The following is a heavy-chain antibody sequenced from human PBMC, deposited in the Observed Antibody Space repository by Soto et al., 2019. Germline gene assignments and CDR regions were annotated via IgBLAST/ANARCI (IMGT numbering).Heavy chain of an antibody. D-gene: IGHD2-2*02. CDR2: INPNSGGT. CDR1: GYTFTGYY. CDR3: ARSPRYCSSTSCYRYYYYGMDV. V-gene: IGHV1-2*02. J-gene: IGHJ6*02. Sequence: GASVKVSCKASGYTFTGYYMHWVRQAPGQGLEWMGWINPNSGGTNYAQKFQGRVTTTRDTSISTAYMELSRLRSDDTAVYYCARSPRYCSSTSCYRYYYYGMDVWRQGTTVTVSS.